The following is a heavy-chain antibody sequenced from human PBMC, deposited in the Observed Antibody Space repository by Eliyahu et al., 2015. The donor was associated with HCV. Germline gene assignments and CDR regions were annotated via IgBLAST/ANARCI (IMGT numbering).Heavy chain of an antibody. CDR3: AHENRGTTPLDH. J-gene: IGHJ4*02. CDR2: IYWDDDE. Sequence: LALIYWDDDERYSPSLKSRLTIRKDTSKNQVVLTMTNMDPVDTATYYCAHENRGTTPLDHWGQGTLVTVSS. V-gene: IGHV2-5*02. D-gene: IGHD2-15*01.